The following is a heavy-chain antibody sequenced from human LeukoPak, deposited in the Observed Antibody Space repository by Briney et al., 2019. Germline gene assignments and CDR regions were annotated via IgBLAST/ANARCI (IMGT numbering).Heavy chain of an antibody. V-gene: IGHV3-30*02. CDR2: IRFDGSNK. CDR1: RFTFSSFD. J-gene: IGHJ4*02. Sequence: GGSLRLSCAASRFTFSSFDMHWVRQAPGKGLEWVTFIRFDGSNKYYADSVKGRFTISRDNSMNTLYTQRSSLRPEDTAVYYCARQIGVSIDYWGQGTLVTVSS. CDR3: ARQIGVSIDY. D-gene: IGHD5/OR15-5a*01.